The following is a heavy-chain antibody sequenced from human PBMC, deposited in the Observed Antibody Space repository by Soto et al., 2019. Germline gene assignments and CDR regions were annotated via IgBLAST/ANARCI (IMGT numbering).Heavy chain of an antibody. Sequence: GASVKVSCKVSGYTLTELSMHWVRQAPGKGLEWMGGFDPEDGETIYAQKFQGRVTMTEDTSTDTAYMELSSLRSEDTAVYYCATSSSYITMIRHFDLWGRGTLVTVSS. V-gene: IGHV1-24*01. CDR3: ATSSSYITMIRHFDL. D-gene: IGHD3-22*01. CDR2: FDPEDGET. J-gene: IGHJ2*01. CDR1: GYTLTELS.